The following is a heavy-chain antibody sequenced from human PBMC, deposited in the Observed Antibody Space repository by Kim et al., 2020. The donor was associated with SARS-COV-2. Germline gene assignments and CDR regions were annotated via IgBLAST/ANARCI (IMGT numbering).Heavy chain of an antibody. D-gene: IGHD6-19*01. CDR3: ARDEEQWLVPGDAFDI. CDR1: GDSVSSNSAA. CDR2: TYYRSKWYN. V-gene: IGHV6-1*01. J-gene: IGHJ3*02. Sequence: SQTLSLTCAISGDSVSSNSAAWNWIRQSPSRGLEWLGRTYYRSKWYNDYAVSVKSRITINPDTSKNQFSLQLNSVTPEDTAVYYCARDEEQWLVPGDAFDIWGQGTMVTVSS.